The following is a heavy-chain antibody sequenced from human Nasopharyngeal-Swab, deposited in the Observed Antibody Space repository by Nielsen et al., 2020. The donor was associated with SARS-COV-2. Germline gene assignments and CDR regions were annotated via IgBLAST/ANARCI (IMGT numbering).Heavy chain of an antibody. J-gene: IGHJ4*02. CDR2: INHHGNI. V-gene: IGHV4-4*02. CDR3: ARAVRLYYYGSGSFHD. CDR1: GGSLISNYW. D-gene: IGHD3-10*01. Sequence: SETLSLTCAVSGGSLISNYWWTWVRQSPGKGLDWIGEINHHGNINYNPSLKSRVTISVDQSKNHFSLTLDSVTGADMAVYYCARAVRLYYYGSGSFHDWGQGALVTVSS.